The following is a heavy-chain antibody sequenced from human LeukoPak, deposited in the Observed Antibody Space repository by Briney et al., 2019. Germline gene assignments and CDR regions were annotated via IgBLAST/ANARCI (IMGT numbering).Heavy chain of an antibody. D-gene: IGHD2-2*01. J-gene: IGHJ3*02. CDR1: GGSISSSSYY. Sequence: SETLSLTCTVSGGSISSSSYYWGWIRQPPGKGLEWIGSIYYSGSTYYNPSLKSPVTISVDTSKNQFSLKLSSVTAADTAVYYCASNPTTMPTTAFDIWGQGTMVTVSS. CDR3: ASNPTTMPTTAFDI. CDR2: IYYSGST. V-gene: IGHV4-39*01.